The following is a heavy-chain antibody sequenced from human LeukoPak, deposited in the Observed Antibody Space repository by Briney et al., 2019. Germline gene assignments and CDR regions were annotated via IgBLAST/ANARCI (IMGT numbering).Heavy chain of an antibody. J-gene: IGHJ2*01. CDR1: GDSIATTTYY. CDR3: ARHTPKDVIAFNWYFDL. D-gene: IGHD3-22*01. CDR2: VFKGGNT. Sequence: SETLSLTCTVSGDSIATTTYYWAWIRQSPGRGLEWIANVFKGGNTYYSPSLKGRVTLSVDTSKNQFSLQLASVTASDTAVYYCARHTPKDVIAFNWYFDLWGRGTLLTVSS. V-gene: IGHV4-39*01.